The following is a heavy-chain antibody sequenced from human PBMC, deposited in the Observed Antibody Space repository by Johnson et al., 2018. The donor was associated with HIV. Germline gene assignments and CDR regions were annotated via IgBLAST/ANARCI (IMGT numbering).Heavy chain of an antibody. Sequence: VQLVESGGGLVQSGGSLRLPCTASGFTFRNYWMSWVRQAPGKGLEWVASIKQDGREKYYADSVKGRFTISRDNSKNTLYLQMNSLRAEDTAVYYCAKDNPRLGGAFDIWGQGTMVTVSS. D-gene: IGHD3-16*01. J-gene: IGHJ3*02. CDR2: IKQDGREK. CDR3: AKDNPRLGGAFDI. V-gene: IGHV3-7*01. CDR1: GFTFRNYW.